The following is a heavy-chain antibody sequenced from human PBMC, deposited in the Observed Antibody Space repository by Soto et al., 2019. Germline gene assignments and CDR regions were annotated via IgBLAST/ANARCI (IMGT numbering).Heavy chain of an antibody. CDR3: ARHNGPLYVGYYYDMDV. Sequence: SETLSLTCTGCGGSICSSSYYWGWIRQPPGKGLEWIGSIYYSGYTYYNPSLKSRVTISVDTSKNQFSLKLSSVTAADTAVYYCARHNGPLYVGYYYDMDVWGQGTTVT. CDR2: IYYSGYT. V-gene: IGHV4-39*01. J-gene: IGHJ6*02. D-gene: IGHD3-16*01. CDR1: GGSICSSSYY.